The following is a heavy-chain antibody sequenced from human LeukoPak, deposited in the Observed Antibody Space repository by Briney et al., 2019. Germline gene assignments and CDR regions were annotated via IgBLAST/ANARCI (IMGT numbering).Heavy chain of an antibody. CDR3: ARWQYQLLNLPSPHRTGAFDP. J-gene: IGHJ5*02. Sequence: NASETLSLTCTVSGASMRNSFWSWIRQPAGKGLEWIGRIYSSGTTNYNPSLKSRVTISVDTSKNQFSLKLSSVTAADTAVYYCARWQYQLLNLPSPHRTGAFDPWGQGTLVTVSS. CDR2: IYSSGTT. D-gene: IGHD2-2*01. CDR1: GASMRNSF. V-gene: IGHV4-4*07.